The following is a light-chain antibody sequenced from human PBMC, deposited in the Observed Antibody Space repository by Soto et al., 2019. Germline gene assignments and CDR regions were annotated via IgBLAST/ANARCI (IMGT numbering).Light chain of an antibody. CDR2: WAS. CDR3: QQYYGPPYT. V-gene: IGKV4-1*01. Sequence: DILMTQSPDSLAVSLGERATINCKSSQSGFYSSDNKNYLSWFQQKSGQPPKLIIYWASTRESGVPDRFSGGGSGTDFTLTSSSLQAEDVAVYFCQQYYGPPYTFGQVTNLEIK. CDR1: QSGFYSSDNKNY. J-gene: IGKJ2*01.